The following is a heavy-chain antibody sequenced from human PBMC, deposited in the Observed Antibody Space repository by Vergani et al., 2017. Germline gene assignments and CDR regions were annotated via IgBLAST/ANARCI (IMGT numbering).Heavy chain of an antibody. V-gene: IGHV3-73*02. D-gene: IGHD4-17*01. CDR3: AQKGTTVTTPFDY. CDR2: IRSKANSYAT. J-gene: IGHJ4*02. CDR1: GFTFSGSA. Sequence: EVQLVESRGGLVQPGGSLKLSCAASGFTFSGSAMHWVRQASGKGLEWVGRIRSKANSYATAYAASVKGRFTISRDDSKNTAYLQMNSLKTEDTAVYYCAQKGTTVTTPFDYWGQGTLVTVSS.